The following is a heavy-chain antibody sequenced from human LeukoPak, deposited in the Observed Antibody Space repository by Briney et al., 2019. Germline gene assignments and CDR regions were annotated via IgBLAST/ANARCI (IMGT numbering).Heavy chain of an antibody. CDR3: AGSGGLSNQGAVFDY. CDR2: IYYSGST. D-gene: IGHD3-10*01. V-gene: IGHV4-61*08. CDR1: SGSISSDDYF. Sequence: SETLSLTCTVSSGSISSDDYFWSWIRQPPGKGLEWIGYIYYSGSTNYNPSLKSRVTISVDTSRNQFSMKLNSVTAADTAVYYCAGSGGLSNQGAVFDYWGQGTLVTVSS. J-gene: IGHJ4*02.